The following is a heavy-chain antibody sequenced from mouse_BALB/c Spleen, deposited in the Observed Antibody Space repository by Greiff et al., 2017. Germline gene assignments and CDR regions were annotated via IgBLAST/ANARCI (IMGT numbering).Heavy chain of an antibody. J-gene: IGHJ3*01. CDR2: ISSGGST. D-gene: IGHD2-14*01. Sequence: EVQVVESGGGLVKPGGSLKLSCAASGFTFSSYAMSWVRQTPEKRLEWVASISSGGSTYYPDSVKGRFTISRDNARNILYLQMSSLRSEDTAMYYCAREEAYYRYDVWFAYWGQGTLVTVSA. CDR3: AREEAYYRYDVWFAY. V-gene: IGHV5-6-5*01. CDR1: GFTFSSYA.